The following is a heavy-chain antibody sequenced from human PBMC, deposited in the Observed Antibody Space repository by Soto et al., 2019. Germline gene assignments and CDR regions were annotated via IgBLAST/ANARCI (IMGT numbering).Heavy chain of an antibody. CDR2: IYSGGST. J-gene: IGHJ4*02. CDR1: GFTVSSNY. Sequence: GGSLRLSCAASGFTVSSNYMSWARQAPGKGLEWVSVIYSGGSTYYADSVKGRFTISRDNSKNTLYLQMNSLRAEDTAVYYCARDVVTMVRGVMTDYWGQGTLVTVSS. D-gene: IGHD3-10*01. V-gene: IGHV3-53*01. CDR3: ARDVVTMVRGVMTDY.